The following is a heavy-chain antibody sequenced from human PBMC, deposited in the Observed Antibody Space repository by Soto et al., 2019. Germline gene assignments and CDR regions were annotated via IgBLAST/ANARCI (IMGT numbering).Heavy chain of an antibody. CDR3: AKDYKPYSGSYYSYYYYGMDV. CDR1: GFTFSSYA. V-gene: IGHV3-23*01. Sequence: PGGSLRLSCAASGFTFSSYAMSWVRQAPGKGLEWVSAISGSGGSTYYADSVKGRFTISRDNSKNTLYLQMNSLRAEDTAVYYCAKDYKPYSGSYYSYYYYGMDVWGQGTTVTVSS. J-gene: IGHJ6*02. CDR2: ISGSGGST. D-gene: IGHD1-26*01.